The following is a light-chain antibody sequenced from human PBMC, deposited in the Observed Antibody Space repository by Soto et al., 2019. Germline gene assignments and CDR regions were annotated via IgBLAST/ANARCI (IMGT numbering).Light chain of an antibody. CDR3: CSYAGSSTYV. J-gene: IGLJ1*01. CDR1: SNDVGSYNF. CDR2: EAS. Sequence: QSALTQPASVSGSPGQSITISCTGTSNDVGSYNFVSWYQQHPGKAPKLMIYEASKRPSGVSNRFSGSKSGNTASLTISGLQPEDEADYYCCSYAGSSTYVFGAGTKVTVL. V-gene: IGLV2-23*01.